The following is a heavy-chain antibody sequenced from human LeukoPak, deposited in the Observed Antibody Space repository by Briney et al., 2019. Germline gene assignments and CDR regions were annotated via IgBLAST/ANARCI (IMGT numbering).Heavy chain of an antibody. CDR3: ARGSIESGSYYYYFDY. D-gene: IGHD1-26*01. CDR1: GYTFTGYY. V-gene: IGHV1-2*04. J-gene: IGHJ4*02. Sequence: ASVTVSCKASGYTFTGYYMHWVRQAPGQGHEWMGWINPNSGGTNYAQKFQGWVTVTRDTSISTAYMELSRLRSDDTAVYYCARGSIESGSYYYYFDYWGQGTLVTVSS. CDR2: INPNSGGT.